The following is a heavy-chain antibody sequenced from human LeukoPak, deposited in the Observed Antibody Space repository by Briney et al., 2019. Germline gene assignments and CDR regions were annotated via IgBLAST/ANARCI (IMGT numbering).Heavy chain of an antibody. V-gene: IGHV3-23*01. CDR3: AKGLRTGVGPYMGYHYYMDV. D-gene: IGHD3-16*01. CDR2: INDNGADT. CDR1: GFTFSSYA. J-gene: IGHJ6*03. Sequence: GGSLRLSCAASGFTFSSYAMSWVRQAPGKGLKWVSTINDNGADTYYADSVKGRFTIFRDNSYNTVSLQMNSLRDEDTGVYYCAKGLRTGVGPYMGYHYYMDVWGKGVTVTVSS.